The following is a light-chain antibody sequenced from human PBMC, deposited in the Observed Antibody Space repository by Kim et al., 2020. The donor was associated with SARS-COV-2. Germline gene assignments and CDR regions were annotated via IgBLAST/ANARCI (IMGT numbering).Light chain of an antibody. J-gene: IGKJ5*01. CDR1: QSITNY. V-gene: IGKV1-39*01. CDR2: AAS. Sequence: DIQMTQSPSSLSASVGDRVTITCLASQSITNYLNWYQQKPGRAPKLLIYAASSLQSGVPSRFSGSASGTDFTLTISSLRPEDFATYFCQQSYRTPITFGQGTRLEIK. CDR3: QQSYRTPIT.